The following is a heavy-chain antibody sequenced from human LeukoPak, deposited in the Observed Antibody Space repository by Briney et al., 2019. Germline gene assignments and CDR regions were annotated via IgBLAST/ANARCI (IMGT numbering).Heavy chain of an antibody. CDR1: GYTFTDYY. J-gene: IGHJ2*01. V-gene: IGHV1-69-2*01. Sequence: ASVKVSCKVSGYTFTDYYMHWVQQAPGKGLEWMGLVDPEDGETIYAEKFQGRVTITADTSTDTAYMELSSLRSEDTAVHYCATDLLTGDDWYFDLWGRGTLVTVSS. CDR3: ATDLLTGDDWYFDL. CDR2: VDPEDGET. D-gene: IGHD7-27*01.